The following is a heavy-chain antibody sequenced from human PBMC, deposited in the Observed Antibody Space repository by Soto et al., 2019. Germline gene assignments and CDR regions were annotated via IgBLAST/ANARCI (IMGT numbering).Heavy chain of an antibody. Sequence: ASVKVSCKASGYTFTSYGIIWVRQAPGQGLDGMGWISAYNGNTNYAQKLQGRGTMTTDQSTSTVYMELGSLRADDTAVYYCARARTGTTDYYGMDVWGQGTTVTVSS. CDR2: ISAYNGNT. CDR3: ARARTGTTDYYGMDV. CDR1: GYTFTSYG. D-gene: IGHD1-1*01. V-gene: IGHV1-18*04. J-gene: IGHJ6*02.